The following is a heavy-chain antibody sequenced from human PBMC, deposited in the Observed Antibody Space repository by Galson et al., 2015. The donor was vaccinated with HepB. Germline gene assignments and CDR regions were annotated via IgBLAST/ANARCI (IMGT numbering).Heavy chain of an antibody. D-gene: IGHD6-19*01. CDR1: GFIFNNYA. CDR3: VNRRTVYQLLYES. Sequence: SLRLSCAASGFIFNNYAMSWVRQAPGKGLEWVSAITASGGRTYYADSVKGRFTISRDNSKDTLFLQMDSLRAEDTAIYYCVNRRTVYQLLYESWGQGTLVTVSS. J-gene: IGHJ5*02. V-gene: IGHV3-23*01. CDR2: ITASGGRT.